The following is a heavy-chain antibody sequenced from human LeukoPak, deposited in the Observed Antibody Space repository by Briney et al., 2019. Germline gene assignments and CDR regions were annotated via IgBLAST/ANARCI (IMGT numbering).Heavy chain of an antibody. D-gene: IGHD6-6*01. Sequence: GGSLRLSCAASGFNFKNYWMHWARQLPGKGLVWVSRISPTGSTTSYADSVKGRFTVSRDNAKNTLYLQVNNLRAEDTAVYYCARGPNSNWSGLDSWGQGTLLTVSS. V-gene: IGHV3-74*01. J-gene: IGHJ4*02. CDR1: GFNFKNYW. CDR3: ARGPNSNWSGLDS. CDR2: ISPTGSTT.